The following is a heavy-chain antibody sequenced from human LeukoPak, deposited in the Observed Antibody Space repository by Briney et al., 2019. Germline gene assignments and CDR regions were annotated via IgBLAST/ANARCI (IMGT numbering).Heavy chain of an antibody. CDR1: GFTFTSYW. J-gene: IGHJ5*02. CDR3: ARETPVDWFDP. CDR2: ISSSGSTI. V-gene: IGHV3-48*03. Sequence: GGSLRLSCTASGFTFTSYWMTWVRQAPGKGLEWVSYISSSGSTIYYADSVKGRFTISRDNAKNSLYPQMNSLRAEDTAVYYCARETPVDWFDPWGQGTLVTVSS.